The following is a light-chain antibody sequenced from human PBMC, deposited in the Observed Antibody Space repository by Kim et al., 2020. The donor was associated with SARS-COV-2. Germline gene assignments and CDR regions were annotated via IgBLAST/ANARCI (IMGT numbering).Light chain of an antibody. J-gene: IGKJ2*01. V-gene: IGKV3-15*01. CDR2: DVS. CDR1: ERVGSN. Sequence: EVVVKQSPVTLSVSPGGRATLPCRASERVGSNLAWYQQKPGQPPRLLVYDVSTGATGLPARFSGSGSGTDFTLTISSLQSEDIAVYYCQQYNKWPYTFGQGTKLEI. CDR3: QQYNKWPYT.